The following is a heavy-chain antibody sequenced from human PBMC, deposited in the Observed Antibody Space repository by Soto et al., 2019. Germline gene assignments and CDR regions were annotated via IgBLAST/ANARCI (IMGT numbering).Heavy chain of an antibody. J-gene: IGHJ5*02. Sequence: QITLKESGPTLVKPTQTLTLTCTFSGFSLSTSGVGVGWIRQPPGKALEWLALIYWDDDKRYSPSLKSRLTINKETSKHQVVRTTTHMDPVDTATYYCARYYYDSSGYYHWGQGTLVTVCS. CDR3: ARYYYDSSGYYH. D-gene: IGHD3-22*01. CDR2: IYWDDDK. CDR1: GFSLSTSGVG. V-gene: IGHV2-5*02.